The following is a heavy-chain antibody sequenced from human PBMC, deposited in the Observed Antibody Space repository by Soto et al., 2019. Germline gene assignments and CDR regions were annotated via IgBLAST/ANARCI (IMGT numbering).Heavy chain of an antibody. CDR3: ARGRLRPNHYMDV. CDR1: GDSISRGGYF. J-gene: IGHJ6*03. V-gene: IGHV4-31*03. CDR2: IYDSGSA. D-gene: IGHD4-17*01. Sequence: QVQLQESGPGLVKPSQTLSLTCIVSGDSISRGGYFWTWIRQHPGKGREWIGYIYDSGSAFYHPSRKSRVTLSVDTSKNQFSLNLRPVTAADTAVCYCARGRLRPNHYMDVWGKGTAVAVSS.